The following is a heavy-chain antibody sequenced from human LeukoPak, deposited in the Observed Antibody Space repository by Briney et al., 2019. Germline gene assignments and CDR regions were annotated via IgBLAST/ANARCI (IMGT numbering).Heavy chain of an antibody. CDR2: VNRDGNNT. J-gene: IGHJ4*02. CDR3: ARDSVPVAQGY. D-gene: IGHD2-2*01. CDR1: GFTFSSYW. Sequence: GGSLRLSCAASGFTFSSYWMHWVRQAPGKGLVWVSRVNRDGNNTAYADSVKGRFTIPRDNSKNTLYLQMNSLRAEDTAVYYCARDSVPVAQGYWGQGTLVTVSS. V-gene: IGHV3-74*01.